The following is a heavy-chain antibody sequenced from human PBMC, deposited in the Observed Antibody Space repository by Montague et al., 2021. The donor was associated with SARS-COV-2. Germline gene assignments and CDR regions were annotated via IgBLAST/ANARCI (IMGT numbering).Heavy chain of an antibody. CDR2: IYYSVST. V-gene: IGHV4-59*01. J-gene: IGHJ6*02. D-gene: IGHD2-15*01. CDR3: ARGDVVVVAANDYYYGMDV. CDR1: GGSISSYY. Sequence: SETLSLTCTVSGGSISSYYWSWIRQPPGKGLEWIGYIYYSVSTNYNPSLKSRVTISVDTSKNQFSLKLSSVTAADTAVYYCARGDVVVVAANDYYYGMDVGGQGTTVTVSS.